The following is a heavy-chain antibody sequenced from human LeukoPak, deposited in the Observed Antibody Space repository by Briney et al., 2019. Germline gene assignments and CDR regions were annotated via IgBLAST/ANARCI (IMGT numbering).Heavy chain of an antibody. D-gene: IGHD3-22*01. V-gene: IGHV3-23*01. CDR1: GFTFSSYA. J-gene: IGHJ3*02. Sequence: GGSLRLSCAASGFTFSSYAMSWVRQAPGKGLEWVSAISGSGGSTYYADSVKGRFTISRDDSKNTLYLQMNSLRAEDTAVYYCAKGLSSGYDSRDDAFDIWGQGTMVTVSS. CDR2: ISGSGGST. CDR3: AKGLSSGYDSRDDAFDI.